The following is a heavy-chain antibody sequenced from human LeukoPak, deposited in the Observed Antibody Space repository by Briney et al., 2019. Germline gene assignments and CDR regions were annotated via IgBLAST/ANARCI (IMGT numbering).Heavy chain of an antibody. J-gene: IGHJ4*02. CDR2: IYYSGST. D-gene: IGHD4-17*01. CDR3: ARYATVTAYFDY. CDR1: GGSISSYY. Sequence: PSETLSLTCTVSGGSISSYYWSWIRQPPGKGLEWIGYIYYSGSTNYNPSLKSRVTISVDTSKNQFSLKLSSVTAAGTAVYYCARYATVTAYFDYWGQGTLVTVSS. V-gene: IGHV4-59*08.